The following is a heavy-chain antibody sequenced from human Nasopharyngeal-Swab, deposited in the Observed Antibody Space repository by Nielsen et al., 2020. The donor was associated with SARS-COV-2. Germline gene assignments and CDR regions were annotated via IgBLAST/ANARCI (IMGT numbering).Heavy chain of an antibody. Sequence: GGSLRLSCSASEFTFSDYAMHWVRQAPGKGLEWVTAVSHDGTDKNYADSVRGRFTISRDNSQNTLFLEMTSLRAEDTAVYFCAKDGGLTTVTMTHYYDYYMDVWGKGTTVTVSS. CDR1: EFTFSDYA. V-gene: IGHV3-30*18. CDR2: VSHDGTDK. CDR3: AKDGGLTTVTMTHYYDYYMDV. D-gene: IGHD4-11*01. J-gene: IGHJ6*03.